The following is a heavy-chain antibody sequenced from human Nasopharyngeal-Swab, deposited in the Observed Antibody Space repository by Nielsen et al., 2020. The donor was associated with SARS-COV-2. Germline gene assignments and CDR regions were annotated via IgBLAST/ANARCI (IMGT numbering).Heavy chain of an antibody. V-gene: IGHV4-34*01. Sequence: ETLSLTCAVYGGSFSGYYWSWIRQPPGKGLEWIGEINHSGSTNYNPSLKSRVTISVDTSKNQFSLKLSSVTAADTAVYYCARVPGDFYFDYWGQGALVTVSS. CDR2: INHSGST. J-gene: IGHJ4*02. CDR3: ARVPGDFYFDY. D-gene: IGHD4-17*01. CDR1: GGSFSGYY.